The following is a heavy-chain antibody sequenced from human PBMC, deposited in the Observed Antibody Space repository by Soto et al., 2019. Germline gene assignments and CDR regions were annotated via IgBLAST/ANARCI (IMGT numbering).Heavy chain of an antibody. Sequence: GGSLRLSCAASGFTLSSYAMHWVSQAPGKGLEWVAVISYDGSNKYYTDSVKGRFTISRDNSKNTLYLQMNSLRAEGTAVYYCARDGPKSSGWGDFDYWGQGTLVTVSS. J-gene: IGHJ4*02. D-gene: IGHD6-19*01. CDR3: ARDGPKSSGWGDFDY. V-gene: IGHV3-30*04. CDR2: ISYDGSNK. CDR1: GFTLSSYA.